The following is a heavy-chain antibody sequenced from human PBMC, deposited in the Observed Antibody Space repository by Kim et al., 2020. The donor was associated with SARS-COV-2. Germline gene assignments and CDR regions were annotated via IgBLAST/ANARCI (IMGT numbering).Heavy chain of an antibody. Sequence: SETLSLTCAVYGGSFSGYYWSWIRQPPGKGLEWIGEINHSGSTNYNPSLKSRVTISVDTSKNQFSLKLSSVTAADTAVYYCARRPQLLVWSGHRGGMDVWGQGTTVTVSS. CDR1: GGSFSGYY. CDR3: ARRPQLLVWSGHRGGMDV. V-gene: IGHV4-34*01. D-gene: IGHD3-3*01. CDR2: INHSGST. J-gene: IGHJ6*02.